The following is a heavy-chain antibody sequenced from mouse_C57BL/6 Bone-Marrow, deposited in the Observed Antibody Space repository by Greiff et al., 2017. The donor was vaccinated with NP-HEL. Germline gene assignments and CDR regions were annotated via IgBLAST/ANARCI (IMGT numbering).Heavy chain of an antibody. D-gene: IGHD2-1*01. CDR3: AGEGNGYRYFDV. CDR1: GYTFTDYY. Sequence: EVQLQQSGPVLVKPGASVKMSCKASGYTFTDYYMHWVKQSHGKSLEWIGDINPYNGGTSYNQKFKGKATLTVDKSSSTAYMELISLTSEDSAVYYCAGEGNGYRYFDVWGTGTTVTVSS. J-gene: IGHJ1*03. V-gene: IGHV1-19*01. CDR2: INPYNGGT.